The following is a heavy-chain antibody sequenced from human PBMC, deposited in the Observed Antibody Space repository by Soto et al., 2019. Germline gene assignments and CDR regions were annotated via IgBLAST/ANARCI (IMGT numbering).Heavy chain of an antibody. CDR1: GCSFSRYR. V-gene: IGHV5-51*07. D-gene: IGHD3-10*01. Sequence: GEALQISCKGSGCSFSRYRIGSVHQKPGKGLEWMGIIYPGDSDTRYSPSFQGQVTISVDKSISTAYLQWSSLKASDTAIYYCARHIKMSSGSYHDYWGQGTLVTVSS. CDR3: ARHIKMSSGSYHDY. CDR2: IYPGDSDT. J-gene: IGHJ4*02.